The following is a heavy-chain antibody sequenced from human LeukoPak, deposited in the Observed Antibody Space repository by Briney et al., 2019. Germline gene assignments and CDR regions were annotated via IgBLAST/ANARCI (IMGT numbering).Heavy chain of an antibody. CDR2: INHSGST. J-gene: IGHJ4*02. V-gene: IGHV4-34*01. Sequence: SETLSLTCAVYGGSFRGYYWSWIRQPPGKGLGWIGEINHSGSTNYNPSLKSRVTISVDTSKNQFSLKLSSVTAADTAVYYCARAARRGFDYWGQGTLVTVSS. D-gene: IGHD6-6*01. CDR1: GGSFRGYY. CDR3: ARAARRGFDY.